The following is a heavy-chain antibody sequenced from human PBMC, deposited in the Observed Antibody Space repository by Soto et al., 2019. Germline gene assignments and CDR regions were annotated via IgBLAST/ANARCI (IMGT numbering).Heavy chain of an antibody. CDR3: ARLHSHGTYGMDV. CDR1: GGSFTYT. D-gene: IGHD5-18*01. CDR2: IIPIFGTT. Sequence: QMHLVQSGAEVKKPGSSVKVSCKASGGSFTYTLSWVRQAPGQGLEWMGGIIPIFGTTNYAKKFQDRVTITADESTKTAYMELKTLRSQDTAVYYCARLHSHGTYGMDVWGQGTKVTVSS. J-gene: IGHJ6*02. V-gene: IGHV1-69*01.